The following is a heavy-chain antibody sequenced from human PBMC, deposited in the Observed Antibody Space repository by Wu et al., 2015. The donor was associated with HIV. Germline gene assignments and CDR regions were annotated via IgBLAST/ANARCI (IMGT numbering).Heavy chain of an antibody. J-gene: IGHJ4*02. V-gene: IGHV1-2*02. CDR1: GYTFTGYY. Sequence: QVQLVQSGAEVKKPGASVKVSCKASGYTFTGYYMHWVRQAPGQGLEWMGWINPNSGGTNYAQKFQGRVTMTRDTSISTAYMELSRLRSDDTAVYYWCGGTGVVVISGSYFDYVGPGEPWSTVSS. D-gene: IGHD3-22*01. CDR3: CGGTGVVVISGSYFDY. CDR2: INPNSGGT.